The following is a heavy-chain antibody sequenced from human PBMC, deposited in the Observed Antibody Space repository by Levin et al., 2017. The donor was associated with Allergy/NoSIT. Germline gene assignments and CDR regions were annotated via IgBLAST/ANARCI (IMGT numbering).Heavy chain of an antibody. Sequence: SQTLSLTCAISGDSVSSNSAAWNWIRQSPSRGLEWLGRTYYRSKWYNDYAVSVKSRITINPDTSKNQFSLQLNSVTPEDTAVYYCARGSLVIALSYYYYGMDVWGQGTTVTVSS. CDR2: TYYRSKWYN. D-gene: IGHD2-15*01. CDR3: ARGSLVIALSYYYYGMDV. J-gene: IGHJ6*02. V-gene: IGHV6-1*01. CDR1: GDSVSSNSAA.